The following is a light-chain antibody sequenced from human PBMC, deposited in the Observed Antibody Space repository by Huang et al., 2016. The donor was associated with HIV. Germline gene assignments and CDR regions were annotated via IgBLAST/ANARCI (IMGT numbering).Light chain of an antibody. V-gene: IGKV1-33*01. CDR1: QDIKNY. J-gene: IGKJ2*01. CDR2: DAS. CDR3: QHYHSLPYT. Sequence: DIQMTQSPSSLSASIGDRVTITCQASQDIKNYLSWYQQRPGKAPQLLISDASNLQTGRPSRFSGGGSGTDFTLTISSLQSEYIATYYCQHYHSLPYTFGQGTKLEIK.